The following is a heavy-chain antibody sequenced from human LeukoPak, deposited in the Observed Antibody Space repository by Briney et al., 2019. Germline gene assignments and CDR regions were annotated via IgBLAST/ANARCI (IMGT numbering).Heavy chain of an antibody. CDR1: GGTFSSYA. J-gene: IGHJ4*02. Sequence: SVKVSCKASGGTFSSYAISWVRQAPGQGLEWMGGIIPIFGTANYAQKFQGRVTITTDESTSTAYMELSSLRSEDAAVYYCAAQMRRLLGGRDYWGQGTLVTVSS. CDR3: AAQMRRLLGGRDY. V-gene: IGHV1-69*05. D-gene: IGHD3-16*01. CDR2: IIPIFGTA.